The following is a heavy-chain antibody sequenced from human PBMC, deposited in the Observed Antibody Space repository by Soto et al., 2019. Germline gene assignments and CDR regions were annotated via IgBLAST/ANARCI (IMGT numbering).Heavy chain of an antibody. Sequence: EVQLVESGGGLVQTGGSLRLSCAASGFTFSNFWMTWVRQSPGKGLEWVATIKQDGSEKPYVDSVKGRFSISRDNAKNSLDLQMNNLRVEDTAVYYCARDSPEMAGTYYHYGMDVWGRGTTITVSS. V-gene: IGHV3-7*01. CDR2: IKQDGSEK. D-gene: IGHD1-1*01. CDR1: GFTFSNFW. CDR3: ARDSPEMAGTYYHYGMDV. J-gene: IGHJ6*02.